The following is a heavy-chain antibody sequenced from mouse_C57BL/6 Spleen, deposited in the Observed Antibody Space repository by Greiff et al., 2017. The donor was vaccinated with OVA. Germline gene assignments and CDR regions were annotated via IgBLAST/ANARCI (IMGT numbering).Heavy chain of an antibody. D-gene: IGHD3-2*02. CDR1: GYTFTDYN. CDR3: ARRGRLRLQAWFGY. Sequence: EVQLQQSGPELVKPGASVKISCKASGYTFTDYNMDWVKQSHGKSLEWIGDINPNNGGTIYNQKFKGKATLTVDKSSSTAYMELRSLTSEDTAVYYGARRGRLRLQAWFGYWGKGTLVTFAA. V-gene: IGHV1-18*01. J-gene: IGHJ3*01. CDR2: INPNNGGT.